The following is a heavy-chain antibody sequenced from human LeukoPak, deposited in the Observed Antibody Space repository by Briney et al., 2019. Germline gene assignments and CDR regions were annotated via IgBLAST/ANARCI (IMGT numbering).Heavy chain of an antibody. Sequence: GGSLRLSCVASGFTFGKYWMSWVRQAPGKGPEWVANIKLDGSEKNYVDSVKGRFTISRDNTKNSLYLQMNSLRAEDTAVFYCARDQYDTWSRRGNFDSWGQGTLVIVSS. J-gene: IGHJ4*02. CDR1: GFTFGKYW. CDR3: ARDQYDTWSRRGNFDS. D-gene: IGHD3-3*01. V-gene: IGHV3-7*03. CDR2: IKLDGSEK.